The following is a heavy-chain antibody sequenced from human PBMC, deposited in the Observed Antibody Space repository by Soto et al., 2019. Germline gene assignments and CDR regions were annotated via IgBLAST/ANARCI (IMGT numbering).Heavy chain of an antibody. CDR2: IYPGDSDT. J-gene: IGHJ5*02. V-gene: IGHV5-51*01. D-gene: IGHD2-15*01. CDR3: ARGYCSGGSCYRTGFDP. CDR1: GYSFTSYW. Sequence: PGESLKISCXGSGYSFTSYWIGWVRQMPGKGLECMGIIYPGDSDTRYSPSFQGQVTISADKSISTAYLQWSSLKASDTAMYYCARGYCSGGSCYRTGFDPWGQGTLVTAPQ.